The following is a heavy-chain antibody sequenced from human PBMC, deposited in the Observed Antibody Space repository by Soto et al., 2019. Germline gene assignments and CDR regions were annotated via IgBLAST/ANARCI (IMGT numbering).Heavy chain of an antibody. D-gene: IGHD4-17*01. CDR2: INHSGSA. CDR3: ARETYGDYVGYFDP. CDR1: GGSISSGGYS. V-gene: IGHV4-30-2*01. Sequence: PSETLSLTCAVSGGSISSGGYSWTWIRQTPGKGLQWIGQINHSGSANYNPSLKSRVTISVHTSNSQFSLELSSVTAADTAVYYCARETYGDYVGYFDPWGQGTLVTVSS. J-gene: IGHJ5*02.